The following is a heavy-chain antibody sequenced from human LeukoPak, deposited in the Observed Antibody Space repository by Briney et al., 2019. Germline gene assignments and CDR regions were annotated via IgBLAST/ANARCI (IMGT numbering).Heavy chain of an antibody. CDR2: IWYDGTKK. CDR1: GFTFTAYG. J-gene: IGHJ4*02. CDR3: VGMGGTFGGIIDPNFDC. D-gene: IGHD3-16*02. V-gene: IGHV3-33*01. Sequence: PGRSLRLSCAASGFTFTAYGMHWVRQAPGKGMEWVAVIWYDGTKKNYADSVKGRFSISRDNSKNTLYLQMNSLRAEDTAVYYCVGMGGTFGGIIDPNFDCWGQGTLVTVSS.